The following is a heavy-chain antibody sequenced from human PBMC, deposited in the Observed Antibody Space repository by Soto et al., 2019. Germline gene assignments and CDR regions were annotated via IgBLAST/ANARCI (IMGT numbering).Heavy chain of an antibody. Sequence: QVQLVQSGGEERKPGASVRLSCEASGYTFTAYALHWLRQAPGQSLEWMAWINPGNGNTKYSLKFLGRVSITKDTSATTAYLELGSLKSEDTAVYSCARSAISPYGGLIGPFDYWGQGALVTVSS. D-gene: IGHD3-16*02. J-gene: IGHJ4*02. CDR1: GYTFTAYA. CDR3: ARSAISPYGGLIGPFDY. V-gene: IGHV1-3*05. CDR2: INPGNGNT.